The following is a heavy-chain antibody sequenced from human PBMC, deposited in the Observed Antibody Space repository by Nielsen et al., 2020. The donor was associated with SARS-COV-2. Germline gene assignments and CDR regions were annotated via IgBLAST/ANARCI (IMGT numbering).Heavy chain of an antibody. CDR1: GLTFSSYA. Sequence: GGSLRLSCAASGLTFSSYAMSWVRQAPGKGLEWVSAISGSGGSTYYADSVKGRFTISRDNSKNTLYLQMNSLRAEDTAVYYCAKDGAESITMIVVVTTFDYWGQGTLVTVSS. CDR3: AKDGAESITMIVVVTTFDY. D-gene: IGHD3-22*01. V-gene: IGHV3-23*01. CDR2: ISGSGGST. J-gene: IGHJ4*02.